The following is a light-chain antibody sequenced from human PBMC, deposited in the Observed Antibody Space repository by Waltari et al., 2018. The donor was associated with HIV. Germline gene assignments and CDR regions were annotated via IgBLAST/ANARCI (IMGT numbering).Light chain of an antibody. Sequence: QSALTQPPSVSASPGQSVTISCTGTSSDIGSYNRVSWYLQPPGTAPRIIIYEVKNRPSGFPDLFSASNSGNTASRTISGLQAEDEADYYCSSYKNNNTIVFGTGTKVTVL. CDR3: SSYKNNNTIV. V-gene: IGLV2-18*02. J-gene: IGLJ1*01. CDR1: SSDIGSYNR. CDR2: EVK.